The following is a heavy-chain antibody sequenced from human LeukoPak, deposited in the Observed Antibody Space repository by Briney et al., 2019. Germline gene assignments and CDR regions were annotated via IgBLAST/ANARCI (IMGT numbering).Heavy chain of an antibody. CDR2: ISGSRDYT. J-gene: IGHJ4*02. CDR3: AKDNTWTTVTHFDY. D-gene: IGHD4-17*01. Sequence: GGSLRLSCAASGFTFSSYAMSWVRQAPGKGLEWVSTISGSRDYTYYADSVKGRFTISRDNSKNTLYLQMNSLRAEDTAVYYCAKDNTWTTVTHFDYWGQGTLVTVSP. V-gene: IGHV3-23*01. CDR1: GFTFSSYA.